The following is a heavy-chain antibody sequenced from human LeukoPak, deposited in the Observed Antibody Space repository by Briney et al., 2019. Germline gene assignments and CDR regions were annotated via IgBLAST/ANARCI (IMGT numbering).Heavy chain of an antibody. Sequence: GGSLRLSCAASGFTFSSYSMNWVRQAPGKGLEWVSYISSSSSTIYYADSVKGRFTISRDNAKNSLYLQMNSLRAEDTALYYCARDGFTMKTSFDYWGQGTLVTVSS. CDR1: GFTFSSYS. CDR2: ISSSSSTI. D-gene: IGHD3-22*01. V-gene: IGHV3-48*04. CDR3: ARDGFTMKTSFDY. J-gene: IGHJ4*02.